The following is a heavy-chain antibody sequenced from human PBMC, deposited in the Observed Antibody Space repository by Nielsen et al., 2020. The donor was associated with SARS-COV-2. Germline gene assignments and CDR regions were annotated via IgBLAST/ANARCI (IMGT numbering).Heavy chain of an antibody. Sequence: GSLRLSCTVSGGAISSYYWSWIRQPPGKGLEWIGNMYYSGNTNYNPSLKSRVTMSVDTSKNQLSLKLSSVTAADTAVYYCARGTTHDYFDYWGQGTLVTVSS. V-gene: IGHV4-59*01. CDR2: MYYSGNT. CDR1: GGAISSYY. CDR3: ARGTTHDYFDY. J-gene: IGHJ4*02. D-gene: IGHD4-17*01.